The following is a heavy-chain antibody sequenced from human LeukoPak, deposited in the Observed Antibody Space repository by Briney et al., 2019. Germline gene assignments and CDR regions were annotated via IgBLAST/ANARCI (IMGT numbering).Heavy chain of an antibody. CDR1: GCTFTIYA. D-gene: IGHD3-16*02. CDR3: ARHFYRYPPSSALDY. V-gene: IGHV1-69*05. Sequence: SVTVSFTSAGCTFTIYAFSWMRQAPGPGIELMGVIILIFSTRNYEQKFQGRVTITTDESTSKAYMELSSLRSEDTAVYYCARHFYRYPPSSALDYWGQGTLVTGSS. CDR2: IILIFSTR. J-gene: IGHJ4*02.